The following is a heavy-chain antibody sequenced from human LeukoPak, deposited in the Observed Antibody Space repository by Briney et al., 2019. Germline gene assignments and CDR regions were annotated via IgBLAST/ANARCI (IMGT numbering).Heavy chain of an antibody. CDR2: IYYSGST. Sequence: SETLSLTCTVSGGSISSYYWSWIRQPAGKGLEWIGYIYYSGSTNYNPSLKSRVTISVDTSKNQFSLKLSSVTAADTAVYYCARAYYDFWSGYSIDYYYYYYMDVWGKGTTVTVSS. D-gene: IGHD3-3*01. CDR1: GGSISSYY. V-gene: IGHV4-59*01. J-gene: IGHJ6*03. CDR3: ARAYYDFWSGYSIDYYYYYYMDV.